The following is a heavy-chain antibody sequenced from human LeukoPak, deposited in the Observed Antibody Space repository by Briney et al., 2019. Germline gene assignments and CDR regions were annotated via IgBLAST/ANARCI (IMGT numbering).Heavy chain of an antibody. CDR3: ARQGDWTFDY. CDR1: GYSISSGYY. CDR2: IYHSGST. Sequence: SETLSLTCTVSGYSISSGYYWGWIRQPPGKGLEWIGSIYHSGSTYYNPSLKSRVTISVDTSKNQFSLKLSSVTAADTAVYYCARQGDWTFDYWGQGTLVTVSS. D-gene: IGHD3/OR15-3a*01. V-gene: IGHV4-38-2*02. J-gene: IGHJ4*02.